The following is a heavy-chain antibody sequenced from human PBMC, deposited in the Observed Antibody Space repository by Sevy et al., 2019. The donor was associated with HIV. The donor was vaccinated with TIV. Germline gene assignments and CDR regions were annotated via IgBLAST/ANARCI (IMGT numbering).Heavy chain of an antibody. D-gene: IGHD1-26*01. J-gene: IGHJ4*02. Sequence: SETLSLTCAVYGGSLSGYYWSWIRQPPGKGLEWIGEIMPSGITNYNPSLKSRVSISIDTSKNQFSLKVNSVTAADTAIYYCARGQWEHPFWGQGTQVTVSS. CDR2: IMPSGIT. V-gene: IGHV4-34*01. CDR1: GGSLSGYY. CDR3: ARGQWEHPF.